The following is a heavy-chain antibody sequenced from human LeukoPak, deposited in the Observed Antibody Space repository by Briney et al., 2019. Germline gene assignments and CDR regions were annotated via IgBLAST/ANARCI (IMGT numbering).Heavy chain of an antibody. J-gene: IGHJ4*02. Sequence: HGESLKISCKGSGYSFTSYWIGWVRQMPGKGLEWMGIIYPGDSDTRYSPSFQGQVTISADKSISTAYLQWSSLKASDTAIYYCAKIDRQYCSRSSCYALDYWGQGTQVTVSS. CDR3: AKIDRQYCSRSSCYALDY. CDR2: IYPGDSDT. D-gene: IGHD2-2*01. CDR1: GYSFTSYW. V-gene: IGHV5-51*01.